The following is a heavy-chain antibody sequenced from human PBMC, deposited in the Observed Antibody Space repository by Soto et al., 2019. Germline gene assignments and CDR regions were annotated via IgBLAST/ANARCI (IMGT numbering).Heavy chain of an antibody. D-gene: IGHD3-22*01. V-gene: IGHV1-69*13. J-gene: IGHJ4*02. Sequence: ASVKVSCKASGGTFSSYAISWVRQAPGQGLEWMGGIIPIFGTANYAQKFQGRVTITADESTSTAYMELSSLRSEDTAVYYCATPSPGYYYDSSGQFDYWGQGTLVTVSS. CDR1: GGTFSSYA. CDR3: ATPSPGYYYDSSGQFDY. CDR2: IIPIFGTA.